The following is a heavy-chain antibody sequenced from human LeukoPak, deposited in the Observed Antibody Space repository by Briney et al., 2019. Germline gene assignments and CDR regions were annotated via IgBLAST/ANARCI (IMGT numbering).Heavy chain of an antibody. D-gene: IGHD6-13*01. Sequence: SETLSLTCAVSGGSISSSNWWTWVRQPPGKGLEWIGEISQSGNTNYNPSLKSRVTISVDKSKNQFSLKLSSVTAADTAVYFCSRSIAADLDYWSQGTLVTVSS. V-gene: IGHV4-4*02. CDR2: ISQSGNT. CDR1: GGSISSSNW. J-gene: IGHJ4*02. CDR3: SRSIAADLDY.